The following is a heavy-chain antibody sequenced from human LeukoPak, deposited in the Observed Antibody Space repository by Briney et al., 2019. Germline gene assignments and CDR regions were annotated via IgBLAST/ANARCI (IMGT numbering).Heavy chain of an antibody. CDR2: INCNNGDT. CDR3: ARNAER. V-gene: IGHV1-2*02. CDR1: VYTFTIYY. Sequence: GASVKVSCKTSVYTFTIYYLHWMRQAPGQGLEWMGWINCNNGDTIYAQKFEGRVIVTRDTSISTAYMELSRLTYDDTAVYYCARNAERWGQGNLVTVSS. J-gene: IGHJ4*02. D-gene: IGHD1-1*01.